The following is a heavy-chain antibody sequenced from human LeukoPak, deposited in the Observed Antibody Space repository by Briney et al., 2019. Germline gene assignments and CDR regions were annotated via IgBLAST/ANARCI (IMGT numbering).Heavy chain of an antibody. CDR2: IIHSGYT. V-gene: IGHV4-34*12. Sequence: SETLSLTCAVSGVSFAGYYWAWVRQTPGKGLEWIGEIIHSGYTNDNPSLKSRVTLSIDTSRKQFSLNLRSVTVADAGIYYCTRMTTGHDYWGQGTLVTVSS. CDR3: TRMTTGHDY. CDR1: GVSFAGYY. D-gene: IGHD4-17*01. J-gene: IGHJ4*02.